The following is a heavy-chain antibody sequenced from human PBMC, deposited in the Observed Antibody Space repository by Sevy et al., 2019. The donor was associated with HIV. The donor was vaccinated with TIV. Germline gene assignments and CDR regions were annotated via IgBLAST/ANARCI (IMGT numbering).Heavy chain of an antibody. CDR1: GDSISNYY. CDR2: LFYSGST. J-gene: IGHJ6*02. CDR3: ARGIAAPRGMDV. Sequence: PSETLSLTCTVSGDSISNYYWSWIRQPPGKGLEWIGYLFYSGSTNYNPSLKSRVTISVDTTKNQVSLKVRSVTAADTAVYYCARGIAAPRGMDVWGQGTTVTVSS. D-gene: IGHD6-13*01. V-gene: IGHV4-59*01.